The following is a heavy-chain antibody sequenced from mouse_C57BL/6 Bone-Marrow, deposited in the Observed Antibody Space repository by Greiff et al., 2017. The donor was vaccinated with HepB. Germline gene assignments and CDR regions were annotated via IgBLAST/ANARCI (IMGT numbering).Heavy chain of an antibody. J-gene: IGHJ3*01. Sequence: VQLQQSGAELVRPGASVKLSCTASGFNIKDDYMHWVKQRPEQGLEWIGWIDPENGDTEYASKFQGKATITADTSSNTAYLQLSSLTSEDTAVYYCTAGCYWFAYWGQGTLVTVSA. CDR3: TAGCYWFAY. CDR2: IDPENGDT. V-gene: IGHV14-4*01. CDR1: GFNIKDDY.